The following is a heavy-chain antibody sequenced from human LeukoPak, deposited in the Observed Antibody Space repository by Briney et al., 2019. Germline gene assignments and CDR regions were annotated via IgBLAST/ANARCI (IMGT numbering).Heavy chain of an antibody. CDR2: IYYSGST. Sequence: SETLSLTCTVSGGSISSSSYYWGWIRQPPGKGLKWIGSIYYSGSTYYNPSLKSRVTISVDTSKNQFSLKLSSVTAADTAVYYCASRGESIAAAGTDYWGQGTLVTVSS. J-gene: IGHJ4*02. V-gene: IGHV4-39*01. CDR1: GGSISSSSYY. CDR3: ASRGESIAAAGTDY. D-gene: IGHD6-13*01.